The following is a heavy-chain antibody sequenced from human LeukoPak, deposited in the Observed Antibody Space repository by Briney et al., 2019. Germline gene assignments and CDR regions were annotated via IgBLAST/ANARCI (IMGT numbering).Heavy chain of an antibody. CDR3: ARTYSYSGSYCFDY. D-gene: IGHD1-26*01. Sequence: PSETLSLTCTVSGGSISSYYWSWIRQPAGKGLEWIGRIYTSGSTKYNPSLKSRVTMSVDTSKNQFSLKLSSVTAADTAVYYCARTYSYSGSYCFDYWGQGTLVTVSS. CDR2: IYTSGST. CDR1: GGSISSYY. J-gene: IGHJ4*02. V-gene: IGHV4-4*07.